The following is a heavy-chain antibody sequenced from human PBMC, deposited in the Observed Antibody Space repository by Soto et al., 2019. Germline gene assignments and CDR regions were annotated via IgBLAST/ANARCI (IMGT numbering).Heavy chain of an antibody. CDR3: VRGGNYVWGSYQD. Sequence: EVQLVESGGGLGQPGGSLRLSCAASGFTFRNYWMYWVRQAPGKGLVWVSHINGDGSITAYADSVRGRFTISRDDAKNTLFLHMNSLRPEDTAVYYCVRGGNYVWGSYQDWGQGTLVTVSS. CDR2: INGDGSIT. CDR1: GFTFRNYW. V-gene: IGHV3-74*01. J-gene: IGHJ4*02. D-gene: IGHD3-16*02.